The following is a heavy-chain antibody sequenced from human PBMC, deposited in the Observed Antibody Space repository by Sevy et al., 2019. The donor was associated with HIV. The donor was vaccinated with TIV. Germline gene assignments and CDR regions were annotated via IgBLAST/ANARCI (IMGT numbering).Heavy chain of an antibody. CDR2: VYYIGGT. CDR3: ARRNDFAI. J-gene: IGHJ3*02. CDR1: GGSINSDH. Sequence: SETLCLTCTVSGGSINSDHWNWIRQPPGKGLEWIGYVYYIGGTNYNPSLKNRVTISVDRTKNQFSLKLTAVTAADTAGYYCARRNDFAIWGQGTMVTVSS. V-gene: IGHV4-59*08.